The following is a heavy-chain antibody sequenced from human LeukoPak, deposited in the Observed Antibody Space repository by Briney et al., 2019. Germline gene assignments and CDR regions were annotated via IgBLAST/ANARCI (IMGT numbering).Heavy chain of an antibody. CDR1: GFTFSSYF. CDR3: AKIPLAQVAFDY. V-gene: IGHV3-23*01. Sequence: PGGSLRLSCAASGFTFSSYFMSWVRQAPGKGLEWVSAISGSGGSTYYADSVKGRFTISRDNSKNTLYLQMNSLRAKDTAVYYCAKIPLAQVAFDYWGQGTLVTVSS. D-gene: IGHD2-15*01. J-gene: IGHJ4*02. CDR2: ISGSGGST.